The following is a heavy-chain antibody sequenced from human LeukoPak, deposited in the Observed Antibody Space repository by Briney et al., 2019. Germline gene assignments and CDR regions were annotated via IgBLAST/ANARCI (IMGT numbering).Heavy chain of an antibody. V-gene: IGHV3-23*01. CDR1: GFTFSSYA. J-gene: IGHJ4*02. CDR2: ISGSGGGT. Sequence: QTGGSLRLSCAASGFTFSSYAMSWVRQAPGKGLEWVSAISGSGGGTYYADSVKGRFTISRDNAKNSLYLQMTSLRVEDTAVYHCARGGGSYHIYWGQGTLVTVSS. D-gene: IGHD1-26*01. CDR3: ARGGGSYHIY.